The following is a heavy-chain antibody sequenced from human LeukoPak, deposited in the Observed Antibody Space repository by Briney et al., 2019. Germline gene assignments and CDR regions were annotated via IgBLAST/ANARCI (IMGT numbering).Heavy chain of an antibody. D-gene: IGHD5-12*01. CDR3: AREGGYATDAPEDNFDY. V-gene: IGHV1-18*01. CDR1: GYTFTSYG. CDR2: ISAYNGNT. J-gene: IGHJ4*02. Sequence: ASVKVSCKASGYTFTSYGISWVRQAPGQGLEWMGWISAYNGNTNYAQKLQGRVTMTTDTSTSTAYMELRSLRSGDTAVYYCAREGGYATDAPEDNFDYWGQGTLVTVSS.